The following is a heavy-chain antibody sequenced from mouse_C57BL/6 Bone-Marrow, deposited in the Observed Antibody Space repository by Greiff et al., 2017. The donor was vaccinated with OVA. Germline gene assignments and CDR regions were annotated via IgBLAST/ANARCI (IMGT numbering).Heavy chain of an antibody. Sequence: VQLQQSDAELVKPGASVKISCKVSGYTFTDHTIHWMKQRPEQGLEWIGYIYPRDGSTKYNEKFKGKATLTADKSSSTAYMQLNSLTSEDSAVYFWERRALLGRDFDYWGQGTTLTVSS. CDR3: ERRALLGRDFDY. V-gene: IGHV1-78*01. CDR1: GYTFTDHT. D-gene: IGHD4-1*01. CDR2: IYPRDGST. J-gene: IGHJ2*01.